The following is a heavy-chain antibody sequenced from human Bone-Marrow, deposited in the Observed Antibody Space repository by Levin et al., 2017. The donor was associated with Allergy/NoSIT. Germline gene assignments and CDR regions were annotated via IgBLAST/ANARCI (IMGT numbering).Heavy chain of an antibody. J-gene: IGHJ4*02. CDR1: GFTFSSYE. Sequence: LSLTCAASGFTFSSYEMNWVRQAPGKGLEWVSYISSSGSTIYYADSVKGRFTISRDNAKNSLYLQMNSLRAEDTAVYYCARVSLEDDFWSGYSFDYWGQGTLVTVSS. D-gene: IGHD3-3*01. CDR2: ISSSGSTI. CDR3: ARVSLEDDFWSGYSFDY. V-gene: IGHV3-48*03.